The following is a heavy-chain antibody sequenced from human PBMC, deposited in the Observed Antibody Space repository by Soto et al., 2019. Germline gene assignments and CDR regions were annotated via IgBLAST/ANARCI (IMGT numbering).Heavy chain of an antibody. J-gene: IGHJ5*02. CDR1: GYTLTELS. Sequence: GASVKVSCKVSGYTLTELSMHWVRQAPGKGLEWMGGFDPEDGETIYAQKFQGRVTMTEDTSTDTAYMGLSSLRSEDTAVYYCATALRYFDSNWFDPWGQGTLVTVSS. CDR3: ATALRYFDSNWFDP. D-gene: IGHD3-9*01. CDR2: FDPEDGET. V-gene: IGHV1-24*01.